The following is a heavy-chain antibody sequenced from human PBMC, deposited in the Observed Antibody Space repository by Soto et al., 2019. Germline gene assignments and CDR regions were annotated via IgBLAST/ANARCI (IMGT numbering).Heavy chain of an antibody. CDR3: VRGARSFDY. CDR2: MYHSGTT. V-gene: IGHV4-59*01. J-gene: IGHJ4*01. Sequence: SETLSLTCTVSGASISSYYWSWIRQPPGEGLEWIGYMYHSGTTSYNPSLQSRVTISVDTSKNQVSLKLSSVTAADTAVYYCVRGARSFDYWGHGTLVT. CDR1: GASISSYY.